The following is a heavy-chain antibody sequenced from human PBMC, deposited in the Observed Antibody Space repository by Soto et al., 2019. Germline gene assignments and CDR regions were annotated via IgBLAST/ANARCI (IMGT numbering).Heavy chain of an antibody. D-gene: IGHD3-3*01. CDR2: IYWDADK. V-gene: IGHV2-5*02. CDR3: AHSFYTYEDFWSGSNNRDDYYFCYSMGV. J-gene: IGHJ6*03. CDR1: GFSLSTSGVG. Sequence: QITLKESGPPLVKPTQTLTLTCTFSGFSLSTSGVGVGWIRQPPGKALEWLALIYWDADKRYSPSLKSRLTIIRDTSKKQEVLTMTNRDPVDTATYYCAHSFYTYEDFWSGSNNRDDYYFCYSMGVWGKVTTVTVSS.